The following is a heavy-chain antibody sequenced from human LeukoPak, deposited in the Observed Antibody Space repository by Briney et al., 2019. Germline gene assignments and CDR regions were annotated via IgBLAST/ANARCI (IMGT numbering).Heavy chain of an antibody. D-gene: IGHD3-16*01. V-gene: IGHV3-33*08. CDR3: ARGLPVWGSYSPPVAFDY. CDR1: GFTFSSYG. Sequence: GGSLRLSCAASGFTFSSYGMHWVRQAPGKGLEWVAVIWYGGSNKYYADSVKGRFTISRDNSKNTLYLQMDSLRAEDTAVYYCARGLPVWGSYSPPVAFDYWGQGSLVTVSS. CDR2: IWYGGSNK. J-gene: IGHJ4*02.